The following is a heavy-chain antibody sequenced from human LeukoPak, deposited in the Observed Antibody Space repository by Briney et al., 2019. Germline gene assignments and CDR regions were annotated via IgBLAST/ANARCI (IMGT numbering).Heavy chain of an antibody. D-gene: IGHD6-19*01. CDR1: GGTFSSYA. CDR3: AGGKQWLVRRGRIDY. CDR2: IIPIFGTT. J-gene: IGHJ4*02. Sequence: SVKVSCKASGGTFSSYAISWVRQAPGQGLEWMGGIIPIFGTTNYAQKFQDRVTITADKSTSTAYMELRSLRSEDTAVYYCAGGKQWLVRRGRIDYWGQGTLVTVSS. V-gene: IGHV1-69*06.